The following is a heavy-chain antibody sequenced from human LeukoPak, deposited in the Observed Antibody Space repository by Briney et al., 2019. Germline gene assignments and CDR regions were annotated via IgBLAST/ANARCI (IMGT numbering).Heavy chain of an antibody. J-gene: IGHJ4*02. CDR2: ISGGGSST. D-gene: IGHD3-10*01. Sequence: PGGSLRLSCAASGFTFSSFAMSWVRQAPGKGLEWVSTISGGGSSTYYADSVKGRFTISRDNSKNTLHLHMISLRAEDTAVYYCARSFFYGSGSSSLYYFDYWGQGTLVTVSS. CDR1: GFTFSSFA. V-gene: IGHV3-23*01. CDR3: ARSFFYGSGSSSLYYFDY.